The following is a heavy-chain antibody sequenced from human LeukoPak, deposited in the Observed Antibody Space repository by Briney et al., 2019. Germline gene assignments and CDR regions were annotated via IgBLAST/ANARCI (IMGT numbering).Heavy chain of an antibody. CDR3: ARRVLWFGEFSHWYFDL. V-gene: IGHV4-61*02. D-gene: IGHD3-10*01. J-gene: IGHJ2*01. CDR1: GGSISSGSYY. CDR2: IYTSGST. Sequence: PSETLSLTCTVSGGSISSGSYYWSWIRQPAGKGLEWIGRIYTSGSTNYNPSLKSRVTISVDTSKNQFSLKLSSVTAADTAVYYCARRVLWFGEFSHWYFDLWGRGTLVTVSS.